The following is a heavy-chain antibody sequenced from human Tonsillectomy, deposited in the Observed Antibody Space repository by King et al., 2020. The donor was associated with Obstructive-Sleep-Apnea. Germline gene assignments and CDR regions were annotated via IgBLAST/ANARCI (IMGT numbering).Heavy chain of an antibody. CDR3: AGLYGDYPMYYFDY. CDR2: INPNSGGT. Sequence: VQLVESGAEVKKAGASVKVSCKASGYTFNGYQMHWVRQAPGQGLEWMGWINPNSGGTNYAKKFQGRVTMTRETYISTAYMELSRLRSDDTAVYYCAGLYGDYPMYYFDYWGQGTPVTVSS. D-gene: IGHD4-17*01. CDR1: GYTFNGYQ. V-gene: IGHV1-2*02. J-gene: IGHJ4*02.